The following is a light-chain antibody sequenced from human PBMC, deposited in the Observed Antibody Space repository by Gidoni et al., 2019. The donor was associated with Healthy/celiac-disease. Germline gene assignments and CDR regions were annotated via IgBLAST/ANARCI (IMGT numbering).Light chain of an antibody. Sequence: QSALTQPASVSGSPGQPITIPCTGTSSDVGGYNHVSWYQQHPGKAPKLMIYDVSNRPSGVSNRFSGSKSGNTASLTISGLQAEDEADYYCSSYTSSSTPQVFGGGTKLTVL. CDR1: SSDVGGYNH. J-gene: IGLJ3*02. V-gene: IGLV2-14*01. CDR3: SSYTSSSTPQV. CDR2: DVS.